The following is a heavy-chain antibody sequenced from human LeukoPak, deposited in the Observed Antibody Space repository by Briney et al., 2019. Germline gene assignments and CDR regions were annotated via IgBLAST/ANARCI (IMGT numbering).Heavy chain of an antibody. V-gene: IGHV3-21*06. CDR3: ARENLGGGFDY. CDR1: GLTFSSYS. Sequence: TGGSPRLSCAASGLTFSSYSMNWVRQAPGKGLEWVSSISSSTIYIYDADSVKGRFTISRDNAKNTLYLEMNSLRAEDTAMYYCARENLGGGFDYWSQGTLVTVSS. CDR2: ISSSTIYI. J-gene: IGHJ4*02.